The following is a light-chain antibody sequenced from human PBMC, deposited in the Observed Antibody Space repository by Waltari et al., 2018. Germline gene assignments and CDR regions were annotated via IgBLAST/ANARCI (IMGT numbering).Light chain of an antibody. J-gene: IGLJ2*01. CDR3: QTWGAGFQI. V-gene: IGLV4-69*01. CDR2: LNSDGSH. CDR1: SGPSRYSSYS. Sequence: QLVLTQSPSASASLGDSVKLTCTLRSGPSRYSSYSIACPQQQPGKGPRFLMKLNSDGSHKRGDGIPDRFSGSSSGAERYLTIASLQSADEADYYCQTWGAGFQIFGGGTKLAVL.